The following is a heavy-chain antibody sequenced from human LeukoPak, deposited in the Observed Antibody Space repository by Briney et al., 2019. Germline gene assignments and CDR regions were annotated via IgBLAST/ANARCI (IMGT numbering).Heavy chain of an antibody. CDR3: ARDYYGSGSYDRFDY. Sequence: GGSLRLSCAASGFTFSSYSMNWVRQAPGKGLEWVSSISSSSSYIYYADSVKGRLTISRDNAKNSLYLQMNSLRAEDTAVYYCARDYYGSGSYDRFDYWGQGTLVTVSS. CDR2: ISSSSSYI. CDR1: GFTFSSYS. D-gene: IGHD3-10*01. J-gene: IGHJ4*02. V-gene: IGHV3-21*01.